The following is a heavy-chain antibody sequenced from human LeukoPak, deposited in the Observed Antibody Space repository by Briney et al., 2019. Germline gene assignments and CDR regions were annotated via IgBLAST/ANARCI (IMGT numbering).Heavy chain of an antibody. CDR1: GFTFSSYA. Sequence: GGSLRLSCAASGFTFSSYAVSWVRQAPGKGLEWVSAISGSGGSTYYADSVKGRFTISRDNSKNTLYLQMNSLRAEDTAVYYCAKDAELLWFGELGGWFDPWGQGTLVTVSS. V-gene: IGHV3-23*01. D-gene: IGHD3-10*01. J-gene: IGHJ5*02. CDR3: AKDAELLWFGELGGWFDP. CDR2: ISGSGGST.